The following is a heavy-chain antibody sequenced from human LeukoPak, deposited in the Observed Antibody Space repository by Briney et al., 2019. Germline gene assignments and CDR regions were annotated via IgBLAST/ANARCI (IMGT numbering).Heavy chain of an antibody. CDR3: ARNKNDYVWGSQDNWFDP. Sequence: ASVKVSCKASGYTFTSYAMNWVRQAPGQGLEFMGWINTYNGNPTYAQGFTGRFVFSLDTSVSTAYLQISSLKAEDTAVYYCARNKNDYVWGSQDNWFDPWGQGTLVIVSS. J-gene: IGHJ5*02. V-gene: IGHV7-4-1*02. D-gene: IGHD3-16*01. CDR2: INTYNGNP. CDR1: GYTFTSYA.